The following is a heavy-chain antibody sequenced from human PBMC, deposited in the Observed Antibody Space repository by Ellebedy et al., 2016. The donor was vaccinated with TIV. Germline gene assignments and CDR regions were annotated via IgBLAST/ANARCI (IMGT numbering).Heavy chain of an antibody. J-gene: IGHJ4*02. CDR2: ISSTGSRT. CDR1: GFTSSSYA. V-gene: IGHV3-23*01. CDR3: AKGRGGGSDTSHPKYYFDY. D-gene: IGHD5-12*01. Sequence: PGGSLRLSCAASGFTSSSYAMSWVRQAPGKGLEWVSTISSTGSRTYYADSVEGRFIISRDNSKKTLYLQMNSLRAEDTAVYYCAKGRGGGSDTSHPKYYFDYWGLGTLVTVSS.